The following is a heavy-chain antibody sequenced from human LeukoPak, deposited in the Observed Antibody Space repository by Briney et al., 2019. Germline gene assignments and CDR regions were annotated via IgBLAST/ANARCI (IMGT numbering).Heavy chain of an antibody. CDR3: ARHPFSTPFDY. Sequence: SETLSLTCTVSGGSISDNYWSWIRQPPGKGLEWIGYAYYSGYTNYNSSLKSRVTMSLDTSKSQFSLRLSSVTAADTAVYFCARHPFSTPFDYWGPGTLVTVSS. D-gene: IGHD2/OR15-2a*01. CDR2: AYYSGYT. CDR1: GGSISDNY. J-gene: IGHJ4*02. V-gene: IGHV4-59*08.